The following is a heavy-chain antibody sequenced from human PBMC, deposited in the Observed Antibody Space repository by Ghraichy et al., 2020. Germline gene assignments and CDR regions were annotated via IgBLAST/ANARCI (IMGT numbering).Heavy chain of an antibody. Sequence: GGSLRLSCAASGFTFSSYSMNWVRQAPGKGLEWVSSISSSSSYIYYADSVKGRFTISRDNAKNSLYLQMNSLRAEDTAVYYCARDRRELPPTYYYGMDVWGQGTTVTVSS. D-gene: IGHD1-26*01. CDR1: GFTFSSYS. J-gene: IGHJ6*02. V-gene: IGHV3-21*01. CDR3: ARDRRELPPTYYYGMDV. CDR2: ISSSSSYI.